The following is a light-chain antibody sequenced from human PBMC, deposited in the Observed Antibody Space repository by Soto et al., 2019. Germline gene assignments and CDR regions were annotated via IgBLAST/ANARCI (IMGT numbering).Light chain of an antibody. Sequence: EIVLTQSPGTLSLSPGERATLSCRASQSVRSSYFAWYQQKPGQAPRLLIYDISNRATGIPDRFSGSGSGTDFTLTISRLEPEDFAVYYCQQYSNYPLTFGGGTKVEIK. CDR2: DIS. CDR1: QSVRSSY. J-gene: IGKJ4*01. CDR3: QQYSNYPLT. V-gene: IGKV3-20*01.